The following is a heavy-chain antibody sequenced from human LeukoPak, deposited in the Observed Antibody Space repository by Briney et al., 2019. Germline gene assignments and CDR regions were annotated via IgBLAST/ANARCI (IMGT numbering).Heavy chain of an antibody. CDR1: GGTFSSYA. V-gene: IGHV1-69*04. J-gene: IGHJ4*02. CDR3: AREIKSVRGMVDY. Sequence: ASLKVSCKASGGTFSSYAISWVRQAPGQGLEWMGRIIPILGIANYAQKFQGRVTITADKSTSTAYMELSSLRSEDTAVYYCAREIKSVRGMVDYWGQGTLVTVSS. CDR2: IIPILGIA. D-gene: IGHD2-15*01.